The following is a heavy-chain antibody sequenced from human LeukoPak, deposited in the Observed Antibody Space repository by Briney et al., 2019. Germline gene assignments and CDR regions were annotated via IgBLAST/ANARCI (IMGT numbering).Heavy chain of an antibody. V-gene: IGHV4-34*01. D-gene: IGHD2-15*01. J-gene: IGHJ4*02. Sequence: SGTLSLTCAVYGGSFSGYYWSWIRQPPGKGLEWIGEINHSGSTNYNPSLKSRVTISVDTSKNQFSLKLSSVTAADTAVYYCASSNCSGGSCYSGYWGQGTLVTVSS. CDR1: GGSFSGYY. CDR3: ASSNCSGGSCYSGY. CDR2: INHSGST.